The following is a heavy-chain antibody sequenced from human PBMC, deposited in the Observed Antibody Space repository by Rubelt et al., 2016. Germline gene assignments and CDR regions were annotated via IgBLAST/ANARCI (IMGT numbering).Heavy chain of an antibody. D-gene: IGHD5-12*01. CDR1: GGTFSGYQ. J-gene: IGHJ2*01. CDR2: IYYSGST. CDR3: AREVGYDDFPSRSDL. Sequence: QVQLQQWGAGLLKPSETLSLTCAVYGGTFSGYQWSWIRQPPGKGLEWIGSIYYSGSTYYNPYLKSRVNMSVDPSKNQFSLKRESGTAADTAVDYCAREVGYDDFPSRSDLWGRGTLVTVSS. V-gene: IGHV4-34*01.